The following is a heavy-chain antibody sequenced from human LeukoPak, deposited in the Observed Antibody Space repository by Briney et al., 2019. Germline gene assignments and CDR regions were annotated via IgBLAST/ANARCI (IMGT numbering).Heavy chain of an antibody. CDR1: GGTFNNYA. CDR2: ISGSGGDT. J-gene: IGHJ5*02. Sequence: SCKASGGTFNNYAINWVRQAPGKGLEWVSGISGSGGDTYYSESVKGRFTISRDISKNTIYLQMHGLSAEDTAVYYCARDYTGYFPWGQGTLVIVSS. CDR3: ARDYTGYFP. V-gene: IGHV3-23*01. D-gene: IGHD3-9*01.